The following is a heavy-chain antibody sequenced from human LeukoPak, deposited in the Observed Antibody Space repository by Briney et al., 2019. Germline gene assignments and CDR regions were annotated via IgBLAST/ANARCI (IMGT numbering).Heavy chain of an antibody. J-gene: IGHJ4*02. CDR1: GYTFTGDY. V-gene: IGHV1-2*02. CDR2: IAPNSGGT. Sequence: ASVKVSCKASGYTFTGDYTHWVRQAPGQGLEWMGWIAPNSGGTNYEQKFQGRVTMSRDTSINTAYMELNRLTTDDTAVYYCAREYSSSSGRLYDYWGLGTLVTVSS. CDR3: AREYSSSSGRLYDY. D-gene: IGHD6-6*01.